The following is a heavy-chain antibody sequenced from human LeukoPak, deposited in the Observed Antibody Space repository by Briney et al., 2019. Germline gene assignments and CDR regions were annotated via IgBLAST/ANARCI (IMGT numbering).Heavy chain of an antibody. CDR3: AKHGYSSGWTHSYFDY. J-gene: IGHJ4*02. CDR2: IYYSGST. Sequence: GSLRLSCAASGFTFSSYAMSWVRQPPGKGLEWIGSIYYSGSTYYNPSLKSRVTISVDTSKNQFSLKLSSVTAADTAVYYCAKHGYSSGWTHSYFDYWGQGTLVTVSS. CDR1: GFTFSSYA. V-gene: IGHV4-39*01. D-gene: IGHD6-19*01.